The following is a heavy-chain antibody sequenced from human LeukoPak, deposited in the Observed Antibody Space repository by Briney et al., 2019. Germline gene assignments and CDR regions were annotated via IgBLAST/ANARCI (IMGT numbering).Heavy chain of an antibody. CDR2: IIPIFGTA. CDR3: ARDQGRSIAAAESRVSWFDP. CDR1: GGTFSSYA. J-gene: IGHJ5*02. V-gene: IGHV1-69*13. Sequence: SVKLSCKASGGTFSSYAISWVRQAPGQGLEWMGGIIPIFGTANYAQKFQGRVTITPDESTSTDYMELSSLRSEDTAVYYCARDQGRSIAAAESRVSWFDPWGQGTLVTVSS. D-gene: IGHD6-13*01.